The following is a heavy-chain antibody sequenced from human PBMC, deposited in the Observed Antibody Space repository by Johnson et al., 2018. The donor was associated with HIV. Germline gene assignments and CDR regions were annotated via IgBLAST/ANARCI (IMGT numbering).Heavy chain of an antibody. V-gene: IGHV3-48*04. Sequence: VQLVESGGGLVQPGGSLRLSCAASGFALSNYWMNWVRQAPGKGLEWVSYISSSGSTIYYADSVKGRFTISRDNAKNSLYLQMNSLRAEDTAVYYCARDRGYWDAFDIWGQGTMVTVSS. CDR3: ARDRGYWDAFDI. J-gene: IGHJ3*02. CDR1: GFALSNYW. CDR2: ISSSGSTI. D-gene: IGHD3-22*01.